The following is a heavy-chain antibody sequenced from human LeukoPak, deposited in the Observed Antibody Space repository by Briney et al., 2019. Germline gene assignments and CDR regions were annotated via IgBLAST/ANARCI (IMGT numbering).Heavy chain of an antibody. V-gene: IGHV4-34*01. J-gene: IGHJ6*02. Sequence: SETLSLTCAVYGGSFSGYYWSWIRQPPGKGLEWIGEINHSGSTNYNPSLKSRVTISVDKSKNQFSLKLSSVTAADTAVYYCARDREAVAPYYYYGMDVWGQGTTVTVSS. CDR3: ARDREAVAPYYYYGMDV. D-gene: IGHD6-19*01. CDR1: GGSFSGYY. CDR2: INHSGST.